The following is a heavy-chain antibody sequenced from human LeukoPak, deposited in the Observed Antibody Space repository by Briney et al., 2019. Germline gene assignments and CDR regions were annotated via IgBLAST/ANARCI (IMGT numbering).Heavy chain of an antibody. CDR3: ARGANFGDISDY. CDR2: IYYSGST. Sequence: SQTLSLTCTVSGGSISSGGYYWSWIRQHPGKGLEWIGYIYYSGSTYYNPSLKSRVTISVDTSKNQFSLKLSSVTAADTAVYFGARGANFGDISDYWVQGTLVTVSS. J-gene: IGHJ4*02. V-gene: IGHV4-31*03. CDR1: GGSISSGGYY. D-gene: IGHD4-17*01.